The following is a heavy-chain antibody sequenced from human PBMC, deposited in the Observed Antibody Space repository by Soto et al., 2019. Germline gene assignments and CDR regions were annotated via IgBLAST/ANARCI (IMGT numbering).Heavy chain of an antibody. Sequence: GGSLRLSCAASGFTFSSYAMHWVRQAPGKRLEWVAVISYDGSNKYYADSVKGRFTISRDNSKNTLYLQMNSLRAEDTAVYYCASTYYGDYVNFDYWGQGTLVTVSS. J-gene: IGHJ4*02. V-gene: IGHV3-30-3*01. CDR2: ISYDGSNK. CDR3: ASTYYGDYVNFDY. D-gene: IGHD4-17*01. CDR1: GFTFSSYA.